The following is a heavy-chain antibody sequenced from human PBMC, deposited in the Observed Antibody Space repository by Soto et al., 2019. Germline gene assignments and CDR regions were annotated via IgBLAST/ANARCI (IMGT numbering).Heavy chain of an antibody. V-gene: IGHV1-69*02. CDR3: ARASDIVVVVADDAFDI. Sequence: QVQLVQSGAEVKKPGSSVNVSCKASGGTFSSYTISWVRQAPGQGLEWMGRIIPILGIANYAQKFQGRVTITADKSTSTAYMELSSLRSEDTAVYYCARASDIVVVVADDAFDIWGQGTMVTVSS. CDR2: IIPILGIA. D-gene: IGHD2-15*01. J-gene: IGHJ3*02. CDR1: GGTFSSYT.